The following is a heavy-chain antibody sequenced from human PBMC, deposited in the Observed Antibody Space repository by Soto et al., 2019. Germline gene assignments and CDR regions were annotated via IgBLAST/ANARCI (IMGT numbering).Heavy chain of an antibody. CDR1: GVSISSGGYY. D-gene: IGHD5-18*01. Sequence: QVQLQESSPGLVKPSQTLSLTCTVSGVSISSGGYYWSWIRQPPGKGPAWIGYIYYSGSTYYNPSLKSRVTISVDTSKNQFSLKLSSVTAADTAVYYCASGSGYAHFQHWGQGTLVTVSS. CDR2: IYYSGST. CDR3: ASGSGYAHFQH. J-gene: IGHJ1*01. V-gene: IGHV4-31*03.